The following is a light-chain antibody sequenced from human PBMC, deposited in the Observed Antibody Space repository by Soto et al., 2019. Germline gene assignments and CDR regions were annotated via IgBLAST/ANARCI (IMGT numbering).Light chain of an antibody. CDR3: QQCGSSPS. J-gene: IGKJ1*01. CDR1: QSVSSSY. CDR2: DTS. Sequence: EIVLTQSPGTLSLSPGERATLSCRASQSVSSSYLAWYQQKPGKAPRHLIYDTSSRTTGIPDRFSGSGSGTDFSLAISRLGREDFAVYYCQQCGSSPSFFQGTKVELK. V-gene: IGKV3-20*01.